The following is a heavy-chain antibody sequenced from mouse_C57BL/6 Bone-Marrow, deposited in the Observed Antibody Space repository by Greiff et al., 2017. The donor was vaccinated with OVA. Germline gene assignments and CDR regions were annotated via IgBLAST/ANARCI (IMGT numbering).Heavy chain of an antibody. Sequence: QVHVKQSGAELVKPGASVKISCKVSGYAFSSYCMNWVKQRPGKGLEWIGKIYPGDGDTNYNGKFKGKATLTADKSSSTAYMQLSSLTSEDSAVYFCASLGWYFDVWGTGTTVTVSS. V-gene: IGHV1-80*01. D-gene: IGHD4-1*01. CDR2: IYPGDGDT. CDR1: GYAFSSYC. CDR3: ASLGWYFDV. J-gene: IGHJ1*03.